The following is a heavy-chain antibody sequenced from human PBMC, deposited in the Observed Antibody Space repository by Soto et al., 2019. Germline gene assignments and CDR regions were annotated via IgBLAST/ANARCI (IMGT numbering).Heavy chain of an antibody. CDR1: GFTFSSYG. J-gene: IGHJ3*02. Sequence: ESGGGVVQPGRSLRLSCAASGFTFSSYGMHWVRQAPGKGLEWVAVIWYDGSNKYYADSVKGRFTISRDNSKNTLYLQMNSLRAEDTAVYYCARDQEILWFGELLNDAFDIWGQGTMVTVSS. V-gene: IGHV3-33*01. CDR3: ARDQEILWFGELLNDAFDI. CDR2: IWYDGSNK. D-gene: IGHD3-10*01.